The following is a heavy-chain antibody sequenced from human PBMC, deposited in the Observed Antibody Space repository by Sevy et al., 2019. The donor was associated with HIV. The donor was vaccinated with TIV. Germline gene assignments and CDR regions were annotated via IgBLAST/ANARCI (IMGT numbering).Heavy chain of an antibody. J-gene: IGHJ4*02. CDR1: GYTFNSYR. D-gene: IGHD3-22*01. V-gene: IGHV1-18*01. CDR3: ARDGGSNYYDSSGY. Sequence: ASVKVSCKASGYTFNSYRISWVRQAPGQGLEWMGWISAYNGNTNYAQKLQGRVTMTTDTSTSTAYMELRSLRSDDTAVYYCARDGGSNYYDSSGYWGQGTLVTVSS. CDR2: ISAYNGNT.